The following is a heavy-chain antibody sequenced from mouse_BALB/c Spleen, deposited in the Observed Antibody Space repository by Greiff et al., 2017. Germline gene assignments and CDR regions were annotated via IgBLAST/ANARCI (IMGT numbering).Heavy chain of an antibody. Sequence: QVQLQQPGAELVKPGASVKLSCKASGYTFTSYWMHWVKHRPGQGLEWIGEINPSNGRTNYNEKFKSKATLTVDKSSSTAYMQLSSLTSEDSAVYYCARYDGYPFWGQGTSVTVSS. CDR2: INPSNGRT. V-gene: IGHV1S81*02. CDR1: GYTFTSYW. D-gene: IGHD2-3*01. CDR3: ARYDGYPF. J-gene: IGHJ4*01.